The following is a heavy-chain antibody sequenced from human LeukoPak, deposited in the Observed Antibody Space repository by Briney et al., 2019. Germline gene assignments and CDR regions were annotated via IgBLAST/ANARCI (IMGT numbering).Heavy chain of an antibody. CDR2: INHSGST. CDR1: GGSFSGYY. Sequence: PSETLSLTCAVYGGSFSGYYWSWIRQPPGKGLEWIGEINHSGSTNYNPSLKSRVTISVDTSKNQFSLKLSSVTAADTAVYYCASLSITMVQVVDDYWGQGALVTVSS. V-gene: IGHV4-34*01. CDR3: ASLSITMVQVVDDY. J-gene: IGHJ4*02. D-gene: IGHD3-10*01.